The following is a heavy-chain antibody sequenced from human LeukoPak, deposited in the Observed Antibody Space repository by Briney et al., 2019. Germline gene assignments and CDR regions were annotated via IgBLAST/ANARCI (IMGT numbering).Heavy chain of an antibody. CDR3: ASSDGSGMGHARPFDI. D-gene: IGHD3-10*01. J-gene: IGHJ4*02. Sequence: SETLSLTCTVSGGSISSYYWGWIRQPPGKGLEWIGSIYHSGSTYYNPSLKSRVTISVDTSKNQFSLKLSSVTAADTAVYYCASSDGSGMGHARPFDIWGQGTLVTVSS. CDR1: GGSISSYY. CDR2: IYHSGST. V-gene: IGHV4-38-2*02.